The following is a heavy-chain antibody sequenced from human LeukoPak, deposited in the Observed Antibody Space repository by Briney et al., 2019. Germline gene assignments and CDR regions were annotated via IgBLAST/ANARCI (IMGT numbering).Heavy chain of an antibody. D-gene: IGHD2-8*01. J-gene: IGHJ4*02. CDR3: AKDMGIKGVNFFYFNS. Sequence: PGRSLRLSCAASGFTFNDYAMHWVRQAPGKGLEWVSGIDWNSGKTAYADSVKGRFTISRDNAKNSPYLQMNSLKAEDTALYYCAKDMGIKGVNFFYFNSWGQGTLVTVSS. V-gene: IGHV3-9*01. CDR1: GFTFNDYA. CDR2: IDWNSGKT.